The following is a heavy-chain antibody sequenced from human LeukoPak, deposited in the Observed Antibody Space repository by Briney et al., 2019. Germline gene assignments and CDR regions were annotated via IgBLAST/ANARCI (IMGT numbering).Heavy chain of an antibody. Sequence: PGGSLRLSCAASGFTFSNYAMHWLRQAPGKGLEWVAVISYDGSNKYYTDSVKSRFTISGDSSKNTLYLQMSSLRAEDTAVYYCTRVEETATTAAIIRKYSYYYYYMDVWGKGNTVTVSS. CDR2: ISYDGSNK. J-gene: IGHJ6*03. CDR1: GFTFSNYA. D-gene: IGHD4-11*01. V-gene: IGHV3-30*04. CDR3: TRVEETATTAAIIRKYSYYYYYMDV.